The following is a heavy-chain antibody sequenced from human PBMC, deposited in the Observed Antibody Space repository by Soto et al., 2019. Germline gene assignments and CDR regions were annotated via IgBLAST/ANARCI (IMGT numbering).Heavy chain of an antibody. CDR1: GYTFTSYG. CDR2: INGYNGNT. Sequence: ASVKVSCKASGYTFTSYGISWVRQAPGQGLEWMGWINGYNGNTNHAQKLQGRVTMSTDTSTSTAYMELRSLISDDSAVYYCARMGDVPYYYYGMDVWGQGTTVTVSS. D-gene: IGHD3-16*01. V-gene: IGHV1-18*01. J-gene: IGHJ6*02. CDR3: ARMGDVPYYYYGMDV.